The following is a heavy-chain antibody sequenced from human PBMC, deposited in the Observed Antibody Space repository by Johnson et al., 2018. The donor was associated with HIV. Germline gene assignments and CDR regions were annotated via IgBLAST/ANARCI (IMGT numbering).Heavy chain of an antibody. D-gene: IGHD3-22*01. CDR1: GFTVSSNY. V-gene: IGHV3-66*02. CDR2: IYSGGST. Sequence: VQLVESGGGLVQPGGSLRLSCAASGFTVSSNYMSWVRQAPGKGLEWVSVIYSGGSTYYADSVKCRFTISRDNSKNTLYLQMNSLRAEDTAVYYCARGSYYDSSGDAFDIWGQGTMVTVSS. CDR3: ARGSYYDSSGDAFDI. J-gene: IGHJ3*02.